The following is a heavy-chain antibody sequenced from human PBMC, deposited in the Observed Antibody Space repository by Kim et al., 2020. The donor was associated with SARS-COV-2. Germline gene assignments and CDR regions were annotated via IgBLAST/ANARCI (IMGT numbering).Heavy chain of an antibody. CDR2: ISYDGSNK. Sequence: GGSLRLSCAASGFTFSSYAMHWVRQAPGKGLEWVAVISYDGSNKYYADSVKGRFTISRDNSKNTLYLQMNSLRAEDTAVYYCARDRFPYYDITYYFDYWGQGTLVTVSS. CDR3: ARDRFPYYDITYYFDY. V-gene: IGHV3-30*04. J-gene: IGHJ4*02. D-gene: IGHD3-9*01. CDR1: GFTFSSYA.